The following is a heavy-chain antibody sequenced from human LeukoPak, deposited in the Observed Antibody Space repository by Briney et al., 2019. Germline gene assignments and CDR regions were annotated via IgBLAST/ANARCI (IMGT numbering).Heavy chain of an antibody. D-gene: IGHD6-19*01. J-gene: IGHJ6*02. Sequence: PETLSLTCTVSGGSINNYYWSWIRRPPGKGLEWIGYIYNSGSTKYNPSLKSRVTISVDTSKNQFSLNVSSVTAADTAVYYCARVGISVAGRRSGYYGMDVWGQGTTVTVSS. V-gene: IGHV4-59*08. CDR3: ARVGISVAGRRSGYYGMDV. CDR1: GGSINNYY. CDR2: IYNSGST.